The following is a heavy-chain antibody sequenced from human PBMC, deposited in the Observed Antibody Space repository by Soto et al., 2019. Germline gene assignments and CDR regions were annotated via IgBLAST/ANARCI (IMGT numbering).Heavy chain of an antibody. J-gene: IGHJ4*02. CDR1: GDRVSSDTTA. D-gene: IGHD6-13*01. CDR2: TYYRSKWIN. V-gene: IGHV6-1*01. Sequence: SQTLSLPCVVSGDRVSSDTTAWTWLRQSPSRGLEWLGRTYYRSKWINDYALSVKSRIKINPDTSKNQFSLQLNSVTPEDTAVYYCARGTVAAGFAYWGQGTLVTVSS. CDR3: ARGTVAAGFAY.